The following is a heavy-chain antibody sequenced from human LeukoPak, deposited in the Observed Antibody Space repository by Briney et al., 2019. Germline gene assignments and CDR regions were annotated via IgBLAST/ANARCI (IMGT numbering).Heavy chain of an antibody. D-gene: IGHD3-22*01. Sequence: GGSLRLSCAASGFTFRSYGMYWVRQAPGKGLEWVAFIRYDGNSNYYADSVKGRFTISRDNSRSTLYLQMNSLRAEDTAVYYCAKEEVISGNHGVYFDYWGQGTLVTVSS. J-gene: IGHJ4*02. CDR1: GFTFRSYG. CDR3: AKEEVISGNHGVYFDY. CDR2: IRYDGNSN. V-gene: IGHV3-30*02.